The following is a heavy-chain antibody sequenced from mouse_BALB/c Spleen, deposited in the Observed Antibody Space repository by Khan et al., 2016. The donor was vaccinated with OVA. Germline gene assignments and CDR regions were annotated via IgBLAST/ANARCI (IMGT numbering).Heavy chain of an antibody. D-gene: IGHD2-14*01. Sequence: QVQLQQSGAELARPGASVKMSCKASGYTFTSYTIHWIKLRPGQGLEWIGYINTSNGYTYYNQKFKDKATLTADKSSPTAYMQLSSLTSDDSVVYNCVRDKTYERNDGWFAYWGQGTLVTVSA. CDR2: INTSNGYT. CDR3: VRDKTYERNDGWFAY. V-gene: IGHV1-4*01. CDR1: GYTFTSYT. J-gene: IGHJ3*01.